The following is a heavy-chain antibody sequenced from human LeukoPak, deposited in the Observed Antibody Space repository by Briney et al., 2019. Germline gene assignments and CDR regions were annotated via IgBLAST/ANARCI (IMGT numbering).Heavy chain of an antibody. Sequence: ASVKVSCKASGYTFTGYGISWVRQAPGQGLEWMGWISAYNGNTNYAQKLQGRVTMTTDTSTSTAYMELRSLRSDDTAVYYCARSTSEPTAFDYWGQGTLVTVSS. D-gene: IGHD2-2*01. CDR2: ISAYNGNT. CDR1: GYTFTGYG. J-gene: IGHJ4*02. CDR3: ARSTSEPTAFDY. V-gene: IGHV1-18*01.